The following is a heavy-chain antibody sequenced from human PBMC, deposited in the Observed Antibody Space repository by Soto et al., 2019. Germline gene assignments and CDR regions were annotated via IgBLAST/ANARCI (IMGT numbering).Heavy chain of an antibody. CDR1: VGSFSGFY. Sequence: PSETMSLTCSVHVGSFSGFYWTWIRQPPGKGLEWIGEINHSGSSNYNPSLKSRVTISVDTSKNQSSLKLSSVTAADTAVYYCASVGPLYYEFVSGYYRASYCDHWGQGTLVTVAS. CDR3: ASVGPLYYEFVSGYYRASYCDH. V-gene: IGHV4-34*01. CDR2: INHSGSS. D-gene: IGHD3-3*01. J-gene: IGHJ4*02.